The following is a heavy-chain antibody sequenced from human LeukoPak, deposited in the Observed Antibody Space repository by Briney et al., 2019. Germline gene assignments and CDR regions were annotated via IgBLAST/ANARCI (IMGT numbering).Heavy chain of an antibody. CDR1: GGSISSGDYY. V-gene: IGHV4-30-4*01. D-gene: IGHD3-10*01. CDR2: IYYSGST. J-gene: IGHJ4*02. Sequence: SQTLSLTCTVSGGSISSGDYYWSWIRQPPGKGLEWIGYIYYSGSTYYNPSLKSRVTISVDTSKNQFSLKLSSVTAADTAVYYCAASLWFGELREHWVDYWGQGTLVTVSS. CDR3: AASLWFGELREHWVDY.